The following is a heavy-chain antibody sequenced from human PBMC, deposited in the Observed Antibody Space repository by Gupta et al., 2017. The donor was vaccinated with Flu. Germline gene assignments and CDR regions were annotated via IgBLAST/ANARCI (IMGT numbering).Heavy chain of an antibody. CDR3: ARDRAGYCSGGSCYSNGMDV. J-gene: IGHJ6*02. Sequence: EVQLVESGGGLVQPGGSLRLSCAASGFTVSSNYMSWVRQAPGKGLEWVSVIYSGGSTYYADSVKGRFTISRDNSKNTLYLQMNSLRAEDTAVYYCARDRAGYCSGGSCYSNGMDVWGQGTTVTVSS. D-gene: IGHD2-15*01. CDR1: GFTVSSNY. V-gene: IGHV3-66*02. CDR2: IYSGGST.